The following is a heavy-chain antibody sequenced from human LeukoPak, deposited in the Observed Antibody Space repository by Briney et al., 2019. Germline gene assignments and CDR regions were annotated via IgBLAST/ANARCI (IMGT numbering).Heavy chain of an antibody. V-gene: IGHV1-2*02. Sequence: ASVKVSCKASGYTFTGYYMHWVRQAPGQGLEWMGWINPNSGGTNYAQKFQGRVTMTRDTSISTAYMELSRLRSEDTAVYYCASGNYDILTGYPNWFDPWGQGTLVTVSS. CDR3: ASGNYDILTGYPNWFDP. J-gene: IGHJ5*02. D-gene: IGHD3-9*01. CDR2: INPNSGGT. CDR1: GYTFTGYY.